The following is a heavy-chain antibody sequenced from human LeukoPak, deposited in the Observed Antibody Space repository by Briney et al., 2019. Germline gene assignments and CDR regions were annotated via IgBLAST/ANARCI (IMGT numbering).Heavy chain of an antibody. Sequence: SETLSLTCTVSGGSISSYYWSWIRQPPGKGLEWIGYIYYSGSTNYNPSLKSRVTISVDTSKNQFSLELSSVTAADTAVYYCARRYCSSTSCYRGWFDPWGQGALVAVSS. D-gene: IGHD2-2*01. CDR3: ARRYCSSTSCYRGWFDP. V-gene: IGHV4-59*08. CDR2: IYYSGST. CDR1: GGSISSYY. J-gene: IGHJ5*02.